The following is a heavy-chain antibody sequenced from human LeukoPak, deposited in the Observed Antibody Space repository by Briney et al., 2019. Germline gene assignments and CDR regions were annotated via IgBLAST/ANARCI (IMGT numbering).Heavy chain of an antibody. D-gene: IGHD5-12*01. CDR1: GGSFSGYY. J-gene: IGHJ6*03. Sequence: SETLSLTCAVYGGSFSGYYWSWIRQPPGKGLEWIGEINHSGSTNYNPSLKSRVTISVDTSKNQFSLKLSSVTAADTAVYYCASKGYSGYDSSYYMDVWGKGTTVTISS. V-gene: IGHV4-34*01. CDR3: ASKGYSGYDSSYYMDV. CDR2: INHSGST.